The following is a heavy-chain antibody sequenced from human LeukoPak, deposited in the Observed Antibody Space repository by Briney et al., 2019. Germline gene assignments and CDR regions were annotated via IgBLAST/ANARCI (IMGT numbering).Heavy chain of an antibody. Sequence: PGGSLRLSCAASGFTFSSYAMSWVRQAPGKGLEWVSAISGSGGSTYYADSVKGRFTISRDNSKNTLYLQMNSLRAEDTAMYYCAKVQYSGRPEYYFDYWGQGTLVTVSS. CDR1: GFTFSSYA. V-gene: IGHV3-23*01. CDR2: ISGSGGST. CDR3: AKVQYSGRPEYYFDY. D-gene: IGHD1-26*01. J-gene: IGHJ4*02.